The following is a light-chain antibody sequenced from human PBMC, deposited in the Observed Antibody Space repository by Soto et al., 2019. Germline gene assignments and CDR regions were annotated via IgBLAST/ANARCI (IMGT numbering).Light chain of an antibody. CDR2: GAS. CDR3: QQRSNWPT. V-gene: IGKV3-11*01. J-gene: IGKJ3*01. Sequence: EIVLTQSPGTLCLSPGERATLSCRASQSVSNNYLAWYQQKPGQAPSLLIYGASNRATGIPARFSGSGSGTDFTLTISSLEPEDFAVYYCQQRSNWPTFGPGTKVDI. CDR1: QSVSNNY.